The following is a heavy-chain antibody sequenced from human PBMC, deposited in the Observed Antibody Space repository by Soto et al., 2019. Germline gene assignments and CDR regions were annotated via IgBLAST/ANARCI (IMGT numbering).Heavy chain of an antibody. V-gene: IGHV3-7*01. CDR2: TKQDGSEK. CDR3: ASSVVGYCSGGSCYSGSEYFQH. Sequence: EVQLVESGGGLVQPGGSLRLSCAASGFTFSSYWMSWVRQAPGKGLEWVANTKQDGSEKYYVDSVKGRFTISRDNAKNSLYLQMNSLRAEDTAVYYCASSVVGYCSGGSCYSGSEYFQHWGQGTLVTVSS. D-gene: IGHD2-15*01. CDR1: GFTFSSYW. J-gene: IGHJ1*01.